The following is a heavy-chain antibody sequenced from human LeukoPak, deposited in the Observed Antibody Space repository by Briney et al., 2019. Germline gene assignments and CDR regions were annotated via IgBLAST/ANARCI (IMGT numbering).Heavy chain of an antibody. CDR3: AKDKYYYGSGGDFDH. CDR2: ISYDGSNQ. V-gene: IGHV3-30*18. D-gene: IGHD3-10*01. Sequence: HAGGSLRLSCAATGFAFSYYGMHWVRQAPGKGLEWVALISYDGSNQYYADSVKGRFTISRDNSKNTLFLQMNSLRAEDTAVYYCAKDKYYYGSGGDFDHWGQGTLVTVSS. CDR1: GFAFSYYG. J-gene: IGHJ4*02.